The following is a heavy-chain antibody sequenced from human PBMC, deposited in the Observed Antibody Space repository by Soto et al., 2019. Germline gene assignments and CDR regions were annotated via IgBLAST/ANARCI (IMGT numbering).Heavy chain of an antibody. V-gene: IGHV4-38-2*01. CDR2: ILHTGST. J-gene: IGHJ5*02. CDR3: ANDAATRGWFDP. Sequence: KASETLSLTCAVSGYSINSGYYWGWIRQPPGKGLEWIGNILHTGSTYYNPSLTSRATISVDTSRNQISLRLRSVTAADTAIYYCANDAATRGWFDPWGQGNLVTVSS. CDR1: GYSINSGYY. D-gene: IGHD6-25*01.